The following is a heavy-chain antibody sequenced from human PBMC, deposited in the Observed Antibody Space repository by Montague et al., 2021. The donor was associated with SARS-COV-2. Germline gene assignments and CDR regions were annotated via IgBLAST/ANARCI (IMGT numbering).Heavy chain of an antibody. CDR3: AKQPGAGALVYWYFDL. V-gene: IGHV3-23*01. CDR2: IFGGGAGT. J-gene: IGHJ2*01. D-gene: IGHD3-10*01. CDR1: GFAFNNYA. Sequence: SLRLSCAASGFAFNNYAMSWVRQAPGKGLEWVSAIFGGGAGTYYADSVKGRFTISRDNSKNTLYLQMNSLKAEDAAKYYCAKQPGAGALVYWYFDLWGRGTVVSVSS.